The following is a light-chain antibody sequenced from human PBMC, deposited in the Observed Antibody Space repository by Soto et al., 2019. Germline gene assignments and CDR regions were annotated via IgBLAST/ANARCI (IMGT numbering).Light chain of an antibody. CDR1: QSISSY. V-gene: IGKV1-39*01. CDR3: QQSYSTPPFT. Sequence: DIQMTQSPSSLSASVGDRVTITRRASQSISSYLNWYQQKPGKAPKLLIYAASSLQSGVPSRFSGSGSGTDFTLTISSLQPEDFATYYCQQSYSTPPFTFGQWTKVDIK. CDR2: AAS. J-gene: IGKJ2*01.